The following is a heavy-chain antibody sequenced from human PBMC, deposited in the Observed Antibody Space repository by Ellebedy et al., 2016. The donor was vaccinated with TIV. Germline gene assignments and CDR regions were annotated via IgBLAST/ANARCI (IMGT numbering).Heavy chain of an antibody. V-gene: IGHV3-23*01. J-gene: IGHJ3*01. Sequence: GESLKISXAASGFTFSNYGMSWVRQAPGKGLEWVSAIGGSGSPTYHADSVKGRFAISRDISKNTLYLQMNSLRDEDTAVYSCARDERWGQGTVVTVSS. D-gene: IGHD5-24*01. CDR1: GFTFSNYG. CDR3: ARDER. CDR2: IGGSGSPT.